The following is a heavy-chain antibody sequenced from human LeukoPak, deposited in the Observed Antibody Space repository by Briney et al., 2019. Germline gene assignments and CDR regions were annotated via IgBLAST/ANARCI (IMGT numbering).Heavy chain of an antibody. V-gene: IGHV4-4*07. D-gene: IGHD6-13*01. J-gene: IGHJ4*02. CDR1: GGSISSYY. CDR3: ARQIASAGTASFDF. CDR2: IYSTGST. Sequence: PSESLSRTWTVSGGSISSYYWSWIRQPAGKGLEWIGRIYSTGSTNYNPSLKSRVTMSVDTSKNQFSLRLRSVTAADTAVYYCARQIASAGTASFDFWGQGALVTVSS.